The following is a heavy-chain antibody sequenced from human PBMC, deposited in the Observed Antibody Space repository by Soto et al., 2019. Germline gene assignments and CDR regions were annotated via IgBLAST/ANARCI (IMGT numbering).Heavy chain of an antibody. J-gene: IGHJ5*02. D-gene: IGHD6-6*01. Sequence: SQTLSLTCAISGDSVSSNSAAWNWIRQSPSRGLEWLGRTYYRSKWYNDYAVSVKSRITINPDTSKNQFSLQLNSVTPEDTAVYYCARGGAYSSSSRSGWFDPWGQGTLVTVSS. CDR2: TYYRSKWYN. V-gene: IGHV6-1*01. CDR1: GDSVSSNSAA. CDR3: ARGGAYSSSSRSGWFDP.